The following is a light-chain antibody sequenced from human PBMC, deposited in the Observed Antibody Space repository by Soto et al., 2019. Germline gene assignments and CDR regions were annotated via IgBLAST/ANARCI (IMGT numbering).Light chain of an antibody. CDR1: SSNIGAGYD. J-gene: IGLJ1*01. V-gene: IGLV1-40*01. Sequence: QSVLTQPPSVSGAPGQRVTISCTASSSNIGAGYDVHWYQQLPGTAPKLLLYGNSNRPSGVPDRFSGSKSGTSASLAITGLQAEDEADYCCQSYDSSLSGYVFGTGTKVTVL. CDR3: QSYDSSLSGYV. CDR2: GNS.